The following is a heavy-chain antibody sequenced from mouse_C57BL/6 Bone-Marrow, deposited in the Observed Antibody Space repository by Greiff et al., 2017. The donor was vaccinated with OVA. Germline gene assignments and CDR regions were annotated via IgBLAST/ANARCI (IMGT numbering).Heavy chain of an antibody. CDR1: GFPITSGYY. D-gene: IGHD3-3*01. CDR3: AGDRLGYWYFDV. J-gene: IGHJ1*03. Sequence: VQLQESGPGLVKPSQSLFLTCSITGFPITSGYYWFWIRQSPGKPLEWMGYITHSGETFYNPSLQSPISITRETSKNQFFLQLNSVTTEDTAMYYCAGDRLGYWYFDVWGTGTTVTVSS. CDR2: ITHSGET. V-gene: IGHV12-3*01.